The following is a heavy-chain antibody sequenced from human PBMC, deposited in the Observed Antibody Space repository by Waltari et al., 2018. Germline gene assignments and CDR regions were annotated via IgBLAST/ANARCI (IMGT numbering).Heavy chain of an antibody. CDR1: GFTFSSYS. CDR2: ISSSSSYI. D-gene: IGHD3-16*01. CDR3: ARASGGTAFDI. Sequence: EVQLVESGGGLVKPGGSLSLSCAASGFTFSSYSMNWVRQAPGKGLEWVSSISSSSSYIYYADSVKGRFTISRDNAKNSLYLQMNSLRAEDTAVYYCARASGGTAFDIWGQGTMVTVSS. V-gene: IGHV3-21*01. J-gene: IGHJ3*02.